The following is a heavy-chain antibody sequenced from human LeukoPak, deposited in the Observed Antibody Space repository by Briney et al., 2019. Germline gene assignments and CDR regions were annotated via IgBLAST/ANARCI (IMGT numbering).Heavy chain of an antibody. J-gene: IGHJ4*02. Sequence: SETPSLTCAASGGSFSGYYWTWIRQPPGKGLEWIGEINHIGTANYNPSLKSRVTISEETSENQFSLKLSSVTAADTAVYYCARGILTGYYALNYWGQGTLVTVSS. CDR2: INHIGTA. CDR3: ARGILTGYYALNY. V-gene: IGHV4-34*01. D-gene: IGHD3-9*01. CDR1: GGSFSGYY.